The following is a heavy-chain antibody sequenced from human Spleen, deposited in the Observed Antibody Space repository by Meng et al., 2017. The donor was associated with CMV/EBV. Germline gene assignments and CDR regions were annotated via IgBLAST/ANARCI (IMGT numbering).Heavy chain of an antibody. D-gene: IGHD3-16*01. CDR3: AREAGGNAFDI. J-gene: IGHJ3*02. V-gene: IGHV3-21*01. Sequence: GGSLKISCAASGFTFSSYSLNWVRQAPGKGLEWVSSISSSSSYIYYADSVKGRFTISRDNAKNSLYLQMNSLRAEDTAVYYCAREAGGNAFDIWGQGTMVTVSS. CDR1: GFTFSSYS. CDR2: ISSSSSYI.